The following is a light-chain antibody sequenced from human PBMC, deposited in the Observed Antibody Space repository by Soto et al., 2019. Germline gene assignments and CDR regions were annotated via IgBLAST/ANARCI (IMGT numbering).Light chain of an antibody. Sequence: EIVMTQSPATLSVSPGERATLYCRASQSVSSNLAWYQQKPGQAPRLLIYDASSRATGIPDRFSGGGSGTEFTLTISSLQSEDFAVYHCQQYNNWPPFTFGPGTKVDIK. J-gene: IGKJ3*01. CDR1: QSVSSN. CDR2: DAS. CDR3: QQYNNWPPFT. V-gene: IGKV3D-15*01.